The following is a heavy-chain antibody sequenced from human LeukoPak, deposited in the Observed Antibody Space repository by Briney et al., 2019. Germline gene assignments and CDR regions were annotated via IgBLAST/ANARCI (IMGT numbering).Heavy chain of an antibody. Sequence: PSETLSLTCTVSGGSMSDFYWSWIRQPAGEGLEWIGRIYTNGGTNYISSLKSRVTISIDTSKNQFSLNLRSVTAADTAVYFCARGGNYYPAHDYHYQYMDVWGKGTTVTVSS. D-gene: IGHD4-23*01. CDR1: GGSMSDFY. CDR2: IYTNGGT. CDR3: ARGGNYYPAHDYHYQYMDV. V-gene: IGHV4-4*07. J-gene: IGHJ6*03.